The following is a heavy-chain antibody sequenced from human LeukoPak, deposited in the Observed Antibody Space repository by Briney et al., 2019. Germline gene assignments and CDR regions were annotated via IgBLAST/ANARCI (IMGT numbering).Heavy chain of an antibody. CDR1: GGSISSYY. V-gene: IGHV4-4*07. Sequence: SETLSLTCTVSGGSISSYYWSWIRQPAGKGLEWIGRIYTSGSTNYNPSLKSRVTMSVDTSKNQFSLKLSSVTAADTAVYYCARGTPLAIVVVPAAMSGSLDWFDPWGQGTLVTVSS. CDR3: ARGTPLAIVVVPAAMSGSLDWFDP. J-gene: IGHJ5*02. CDR2: IYTSGST. D-gene: IGHD2-2*01.